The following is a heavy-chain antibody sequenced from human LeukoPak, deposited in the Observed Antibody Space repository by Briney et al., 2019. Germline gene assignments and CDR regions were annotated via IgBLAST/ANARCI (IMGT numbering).Heavy chain of an antibody. D-gene: IGHD3-3*01. CDR1: GGSISSYC. Sequence: PSETLSLTCTVSGGSISSYCWSWIRQPPGKGLEWIGCIYYSGSTNYNPSLKSRVTISVDTSKNQFSLKLNSVTAADTAVFYCARVVADFWSGQYYFDYWGQGTLVTVSS. CDR3: ARVVADFWSGQYYFDY. J-gene: IGHJ4*02. V-gene: IGHV4-59*01. CDR2: IYYSGST.